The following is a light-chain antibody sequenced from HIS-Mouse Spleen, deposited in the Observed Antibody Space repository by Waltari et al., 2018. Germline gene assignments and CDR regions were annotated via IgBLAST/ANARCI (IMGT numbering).Light chain of an antibody. CDR2: SNN. CDR1: TANIVSTT. V-gene: IGLV1-44*01. CDR3: AAWDDSLNGVV. J-gene: IGLJ2*01. Sequence: QSVLTQPPSASGTPGQRVTLSCSGCTANIVSTTGTWYQQLPGTAPKLLIYSNNQRPSRVPDRFSGSKSGTSASLAISGLQSEDEADYYCAAWDDSLNGVVFGGGTKLTVL.